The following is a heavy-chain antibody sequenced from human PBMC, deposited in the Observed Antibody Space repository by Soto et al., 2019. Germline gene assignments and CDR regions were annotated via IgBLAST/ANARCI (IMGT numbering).Heavy chain of an antibody. Sequence: GGSLRLSCAASGFTFSTYWMSWVRQTPGKGLEWVANINEDGSERYYVDSVKGRFTISRDNAKNSLYLQMNSLRGEDTAVYYCARVRFLDYWGQGTLVTVSS. D-gene: IGHD3-10*01. CDR2: INEDGSER. J-gene: IGHJ4*02. CDR3: ARVRFLDY. V-gene: IGHV3-7*05. CDR1: GFTFSTYW.